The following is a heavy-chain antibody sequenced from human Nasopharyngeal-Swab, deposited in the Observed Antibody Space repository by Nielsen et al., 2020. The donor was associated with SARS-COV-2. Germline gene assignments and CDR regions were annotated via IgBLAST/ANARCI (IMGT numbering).Heavy chain of an antibody. CDR1: GGSISSYY. J-gene: IGHJ3*02. Sequence: SETLSLTCTVSGGSISSYYWNWIRQRPAKGLEWIGYIYYSGSTNYNPSLKRRVTISVDTSKNQFSLKLSSVTAADTAVYYCARGTSVVVVTNAFDIWGQGTMVTVSS. D-gene: IGHD2-21*02. CDR3: ARGTSVVVVTNAFDI. CDR2: IYYSGST. V-gene: IGHV4-59*01.